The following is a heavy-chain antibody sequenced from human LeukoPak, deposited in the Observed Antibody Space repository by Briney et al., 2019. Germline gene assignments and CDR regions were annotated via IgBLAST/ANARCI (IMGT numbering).Heavy chain of an antibody. CDR2: INHSGST. J-gene: IGHJ3*02. CDR1: GGSFSGYY. CDR3: ARGLVLRYFDWLSPDAFDI. V-gene: IGHV4-34*01. Sequence: SETLSLTCAVYGGSFSGYYWSWIRQPPGKGLEWIGEINHSGSTNYNPSLKSRVTVSVDTSKNQFSLKLSSVTAADTAVYYCARGLVLRYFDWLSPDAFDIWGQGTMVTVSS. D-gene: IGHD3-9*01.